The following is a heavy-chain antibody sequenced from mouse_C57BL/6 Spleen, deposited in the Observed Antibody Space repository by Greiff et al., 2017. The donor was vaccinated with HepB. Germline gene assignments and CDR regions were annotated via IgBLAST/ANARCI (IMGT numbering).Heavy chain of an antibody. CDR2: ISDGGSYT. V-gene: IGHV5-4*01. J-gene: IGHJ2*01. CDR3: ARDRGYYGSTLYYFDY. CDR1: GFTFSSYA. D-gene: IGHD1-1*01. Sequence: EVKLMESGGGLVKPGGSLKLSCAASGFTFSSYAMSWVRQTPEKRLEWVATISDGGSYTYYPDNVKGRFTISRDNAKNNLYLQMSHLKSEDTAMYYCARDRGYYGSTLYYFDYWGQGTTRTVSS.